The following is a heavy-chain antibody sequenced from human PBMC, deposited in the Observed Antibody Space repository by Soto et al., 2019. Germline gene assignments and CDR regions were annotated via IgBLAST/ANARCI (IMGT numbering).Heavy chain of an antibody. CDR3: AKEYYYDSSGYYGGYNWFDP. CDR1: GFTFSSYG. CDR2: ISYDGSNK. D-gene: IGHD3-22*01. V-gene: IGHV3-30*18. Sequence: GGSLRLSCAASGFTFSSYGMHWVRQAPGKGLEWVAVISYDGSNKYYADSVKGRFTISRDNSKNTLYLQMNSLRAEDTAVYYCAKEYYYDSSGYYGGYNWFDPWGQ. J-gene: IGHJ5*02.